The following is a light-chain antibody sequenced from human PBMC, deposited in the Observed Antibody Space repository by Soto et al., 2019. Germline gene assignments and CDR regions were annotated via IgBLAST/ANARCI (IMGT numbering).Light chain of an antibody. Sequence: EIVLTQAPGTLSLSSGERATLSCRASQSVRSSYLAWYQQKLGQAPRLLIYGASSRATGIPDRFGGSGSGTDFTLTISRLEPEDFAVYYCQKYASSPLTFGGGTKVEIK. CDR3: QKYASSPLT. CDR2: GAS. CDR1: QSVRSSY. J-gene: IGKJ4*01. V-gene: IGKV3-20*01.